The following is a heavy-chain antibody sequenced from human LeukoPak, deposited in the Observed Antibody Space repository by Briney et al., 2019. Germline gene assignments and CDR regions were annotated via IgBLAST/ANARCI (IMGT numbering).Heavy chain of an antibody. CDR3: AKDTPTVTPRLAYYFDY. D-gene: IGHD4-17*01. CDR2: ISGSGGST. CDR1: GFTFSGSW. Sequence: GGSLRLSCVASGFTFSGSWMTWVRQAPGKGLEWVSAISGSGGSTYYADSVKGRFTISRDNSKNTLYLQMNSLRAEDTAVYYCAKDTPTVTPRLAYYFDYWGQGTLVTVSS. V-gene: IGHV3-23*01. J-gene: IGHJ4*02.